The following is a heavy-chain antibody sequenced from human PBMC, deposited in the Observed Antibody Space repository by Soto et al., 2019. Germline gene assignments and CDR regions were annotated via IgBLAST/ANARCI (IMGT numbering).Heavy chain of an antibody. V-gene: IGHV3-30-3*01. D-gene: IGHD1-1*01. CDR3: ARDRLRYNWNDFPYYYYGMDV. CDR2: ISYDGSNK. Sequence: QVQLVESGGGVVQPGRSLRLSCAASGFTFSSYAMHWVRQAPGKGLEWVAVISYDGSNKYYADSVKGRFTISRDNSKNXLXLXXNSLRAEDTAVSYCARDRLRYNWNDFPYYYYGMDVWGPGTTVTVSS. CDR1: GFTFSSYA. J-gene: IGHJ6*02.